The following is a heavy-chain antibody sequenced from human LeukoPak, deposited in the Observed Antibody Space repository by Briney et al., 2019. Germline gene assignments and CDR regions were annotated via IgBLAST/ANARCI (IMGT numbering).Heavy chain of an antibody. J-gene: IGHJ4*02. CDR1: GGSISSSSYY. D-gene: IGHD5-18*01. CDR3: ARSVDTAMATVY. V-gene: IGHV4-39*01. CDR2: IYYSGST. Sequence: PSETLSRTCTVSGGSISSSSYYWGWIRQPPGKGLEWIGSIYYSGSTYYNPSLKSRVTISVDTSKNQFSLKLSSVTAADTAVYYCARSVDTAMATVYWGQGTLVTVSS.